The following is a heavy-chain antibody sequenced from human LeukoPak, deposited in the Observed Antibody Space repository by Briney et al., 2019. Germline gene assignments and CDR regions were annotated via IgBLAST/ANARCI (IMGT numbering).Heavy chain of an antibody. CDR2: IIPIFGIA. Sequence: SVKVSCKASGGTFSSYAISWVRQAPGQVLEWMGRIIPIFGIANYARKFQGRVTITADKSTSTAYMELSSLRSEDTAVYYCARMVDSSGPDIDHWGQGTLVTVSS. V-gene: IGHV1-69*04. D-gene: IGHD3-22*01. CDR1: GGTFSSYA. CDR3: ARMVDSSGPDIDH. J-gene: IGHJ4*02.